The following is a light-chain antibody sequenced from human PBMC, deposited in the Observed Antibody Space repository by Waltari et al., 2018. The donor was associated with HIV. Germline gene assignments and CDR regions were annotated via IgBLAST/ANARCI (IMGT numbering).Light chain of an antibody. CDR3: RQTYNTPLT. J-gene: IGKJ3*01. CDR1: HNINNF. CDR2: AAS. V-gene: IGKV1-39*01. Sequence: DIQMTQSPSSLSASVGDRVTITCRASHNINNFLSWFQQKPGKAPQLLIFAASSLQGGVPSRFSGSGSGTDFTLTINSLQPEDFATYYCRQTYNTPLTFGPGTKVNVK.